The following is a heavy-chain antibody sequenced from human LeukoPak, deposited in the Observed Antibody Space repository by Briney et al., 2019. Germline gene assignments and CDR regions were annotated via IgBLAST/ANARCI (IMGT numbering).Heavy chain of an antibody. J-gene: IGHJ4*02. V-gene: IGHV3-21*04. Sequence: GGSLRLSCAASGFTFSSYSMNWVRQAPGKGLEWVSSISSSSSYIYYADSVKGRFPISRDNAKNSLYLQMNSLRAEDTALYYCAREGRWHYEFGYWGQGTLVTVSS. D-gene: IGHD1-7*01. CDR2: ISSSSSYI. CDR1: GFTFSSYS. CDR3: AREGRWHYEFGY.